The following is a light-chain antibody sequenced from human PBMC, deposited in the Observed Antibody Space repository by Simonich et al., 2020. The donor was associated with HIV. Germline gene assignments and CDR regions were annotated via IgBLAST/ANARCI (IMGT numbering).Light chain of an antibody. Sequence: EIVMTHSPATLSVSPGERATLSCRASHIGSSNLAWYQQKPGQAPRLLIYGASTRATGIPARFSGSGSGTEFTLTISSMQSEDFAVYYCQQYNYWPLFLTFGGGTKVEIK. CDR3: QQYNYWPLFLT. CDR1: HIGSSN. CDR2: GAS. V-gene: IGKV3-15*01. J-gene: IGKJ4*01.